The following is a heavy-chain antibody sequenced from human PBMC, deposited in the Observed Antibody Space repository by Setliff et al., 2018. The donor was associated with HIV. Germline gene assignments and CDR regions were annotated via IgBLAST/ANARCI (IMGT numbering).Heavy chain of an antibody. J-gene: IGHJ4*02. Sequence: SETLSLTCAVSGYSISSGYYWGWIRQPPGKGLEWIGSIYHSGSTYYNPSLKSRVTISVDTSKNQFSLKLSSVTAADTAVYYCARSPLYSGYERYYFDYWGQGTLVTVSS. CDR1: GYSISSGYY. D-gene: IGHD5-12*01. CDR3: ARSPLYSGYERYYFDY. CDR2: IYHSGST. V-gene: IGHV4-38-2*01.